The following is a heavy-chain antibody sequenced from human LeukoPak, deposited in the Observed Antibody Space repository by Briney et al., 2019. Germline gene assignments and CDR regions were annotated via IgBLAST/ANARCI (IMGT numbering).Heavy chain of an antibody. CDR3: ASFYDSSGRDY. CDR1: GFTFRSFE. CDR2: IGTIGSPI. V-gene: IGHV3-48*03. D-gene: IGHD3-22*01. Sequence: PGGSLRLCCAASGFTFRSFEMNWVRQAPGKGLEWLSYIGTIGSPIYYADSVKGRFTISRDNARNSPCLQMNSLRVEDTAVYYCASFYDSSGRDYWGQGTLVTVSS. J-gene: IGHJ4*02.